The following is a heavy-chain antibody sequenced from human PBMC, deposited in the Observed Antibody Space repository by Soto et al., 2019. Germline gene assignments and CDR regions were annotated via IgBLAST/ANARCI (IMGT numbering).Heavy chain of an antibody. CDR1: GFTFSSYW. V-gene: IGHV3-7*01. CDR2: IKQDGSEK. CDR3: ARQPFIAARAFDI. J-gene: IGHJ3*02. Sequence: GGSLRLSCAASGFTFSSYWMSWVRQAPGKGLEWVANIKQDGSEKYYVDSVKGRFTISRDNAKNSLYLQMNSLRAEDTAVYYCARQPFIAARAFDIWGQGTMVTVSS. D-gene: IGHD6-6*01.